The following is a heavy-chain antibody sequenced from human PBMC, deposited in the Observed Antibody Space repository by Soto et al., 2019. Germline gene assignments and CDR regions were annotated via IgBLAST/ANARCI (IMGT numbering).Heavy chain of an antibody. V-gene: IGHV4-34*01. CDR3: ARGRGSYYYYYGMDV. D-gene: IGHD1-26*01. CDR2: INHSGST. CDR1: GGSFSGYY. J-gene: IGHJ6*02. Sequence: SETLSLTCAVYGGSFSGYYWSWIRQPPGKGLEWIGEINHSGSTNYNPSLKSRVTMSVDTSKNQSSLKLSSVTAADTAVYYCARGRGSYYYYYGMDVWGQGTTVTVSS.